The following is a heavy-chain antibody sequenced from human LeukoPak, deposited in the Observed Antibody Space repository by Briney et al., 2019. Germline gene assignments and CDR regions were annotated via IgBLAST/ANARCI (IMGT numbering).Heavy chain of an antibody. D-gene: IGHD2-2*01. Sequence: GGSLRLSCGASGFTFSSYGMHWVRQAPGKGLEWVAFIRYDGSNKYYADSVKGRFTISRDNSKNTLYLQMNSLRAEDTAVYYCAKGGGVVVPAAKMDVWGKGTTVTTSS. V-gene: IGHV3-30*02. CDR2: IRYDGSNK. J-gene: IGHJ6*04. CDR3: AKGGGVVVPAAKMDV. CDR1: GFTFSSYG.